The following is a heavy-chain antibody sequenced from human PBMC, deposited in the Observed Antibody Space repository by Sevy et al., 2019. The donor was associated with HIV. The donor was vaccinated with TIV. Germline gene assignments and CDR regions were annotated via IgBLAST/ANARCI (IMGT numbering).Heavy chain of an antibody. V-gene: IGHV4-39*01. Sequence: SETLSLTCTVSGGSISSSSYYWGWIRQPPGKGLEWIGTIYYSGSTYYNPSLKSRVTISVDTSKNQFSLKVSSVTAADTAVYYCASTAYYYGSGSAPRYYYYYGMDVWGQGTTVTVSS. D-gene: IGHD3-10*01. CDR3: ASTAYYYGSGSAPRYYYYYGMDV. CDR1: GGSISSSSYY. J-gene: IGHJ6*02. CDR2: IYYSGST.